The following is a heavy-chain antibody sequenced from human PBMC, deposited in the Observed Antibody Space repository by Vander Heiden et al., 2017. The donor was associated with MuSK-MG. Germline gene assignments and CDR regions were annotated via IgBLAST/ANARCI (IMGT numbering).Heavy chain of an antibody. V-gene: IGHV3-72*01. CDR2: SRNKRDSYAK. D-gene: IGHD2-8*01. CDR3: TRATFSCHSATCHTHFDY. CDR1: GFTFMYHY. J-gene: IGHJ4*02. Sequence: EVQLVESGGGLVQPGGSLRLSCAASGFTFMYHYIDWFRPAPGTGLDWVGRSRNKRDSYAKDYAASVKGRFTISRDDSKNSLFLQMNSLKTEDTAVYYCTRATFSCHSATCHTHFDYWGQGTLVTVSS.